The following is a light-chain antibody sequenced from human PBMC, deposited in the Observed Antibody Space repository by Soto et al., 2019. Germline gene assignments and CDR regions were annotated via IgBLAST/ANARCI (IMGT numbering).Light chain of an antibody. CDR2: GAS. J-gene: IGKJ1*01. V-gene: IGKV3-20*01. CDR3: HQYGTSPWT. CDR1: QSVSSSY. Sequence: IVLTQSPGTLSLSPGEGATLSCRASQSVSSSYWAWYQQKPGQPPRLLSYGASSRATGIPDRFSGSGSATDFTLTISRLEPEDFAVYCCHQYGTSPWTFGQGTKVEIK.